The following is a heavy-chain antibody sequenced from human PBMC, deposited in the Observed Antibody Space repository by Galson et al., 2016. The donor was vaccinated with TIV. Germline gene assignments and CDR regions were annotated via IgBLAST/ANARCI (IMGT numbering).Heavy chain of an antibody. CDR2: IYFFQSS. CDR3: GVTTLGILSTFDP. CDR1: GDSISNSRYY. J-gene: IGHJ5*02. D-gene: IGHD3-3*01. Sequence: SETLSLTCTVSGDSISNSRYYWGWVRQPPGKGLEWIGSIYFFQSSYHNPSLKSRVTMSLDKSKNQFSLRLKPVTAADTAIYYCGVTTLGILSTFDPWGQGSLVTVSS. V-gene: IGHV4-39*07.